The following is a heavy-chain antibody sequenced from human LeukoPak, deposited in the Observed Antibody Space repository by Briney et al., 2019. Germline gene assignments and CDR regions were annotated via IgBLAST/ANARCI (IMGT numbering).Heavy chain of an antibody. J-gene: IGHJ5*02. Sequence: VSVTLSCTTSGFNFITYTMHWVRQAPGQRLEWMGWINAANGNTQHSQKFQGRVTITRDTSASTAYMELSSLRSEDTAVYYCARGAPIRVAVAATFDPWGQGTLVTVPS. D-gene: IGHD6-19*01. CDR3: ARGAPIRVAVAATFDP. V-gene: IGHV1-3*01. CDR1: GFNFITYT. CDR2: INAANGNT.